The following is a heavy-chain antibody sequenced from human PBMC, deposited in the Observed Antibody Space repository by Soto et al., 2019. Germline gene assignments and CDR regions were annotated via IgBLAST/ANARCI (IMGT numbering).Heavy chain of an antibody. J-gene: IGHJ6*02. CDR2: INPNSGGT. Sequence: RASVKVSCKASGYTFTGYYMHWVRQAPGQGLEWMGWINPNSGGTNYAQKFQGWVTMTRDTSISTAYMELSRLRSDDTAVYYCARGWDFWSGPYGMDVWGQGTTVTVSS. V-gene: IGHV1-2*04. D-gene: IGHD3-3*01. CDR3: ARGWDFWSGPYGMDV. CDR1: GYTFTGYY.